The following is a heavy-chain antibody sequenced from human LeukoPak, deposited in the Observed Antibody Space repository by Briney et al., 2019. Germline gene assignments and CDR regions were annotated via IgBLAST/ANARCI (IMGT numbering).Heavy chain of an antibody. CDR3: ARRSAVRGVIIYKKINYYFDY. Sequence: GGSLRLSCAASGFTFSSYSMNWVRQAPGKGLEWVSSISSSSSYIYYADSVKGRFTISRDNAQNSLYLQMNSLRAEDTAVYYCARRSAVRGVIIYKKINYYFDYWGQGTLVTVSS. V-gene: IGHV3-21*06. D-gene: IGHD3-10*01. CDR1: GFTFSSYS. J-gene: IGHJ4*02. CDR2: ISSSSSYI.